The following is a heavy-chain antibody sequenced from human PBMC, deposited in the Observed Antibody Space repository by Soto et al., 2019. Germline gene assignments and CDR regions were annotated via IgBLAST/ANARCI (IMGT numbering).Heavy chain of an antibody. CDR1: GGSVSSGSYY. Sequence: SDTLSLTCTVSGGSVSSGSYYWSWIRQPPGKGLEWIGYIYYSGSTNYNPSLKSRVTISVDTSKNQFSLKLSSVTAADTAVYYCASNYYDSAGVYYWGQGTLVTVSS. D-gene: IGHD3-22*01. J-gene: IGHJ4*02. CDR2: IYYSGST. CDR3: ASNYYDSAGVYY. V-gene: IGHV4-61*01.